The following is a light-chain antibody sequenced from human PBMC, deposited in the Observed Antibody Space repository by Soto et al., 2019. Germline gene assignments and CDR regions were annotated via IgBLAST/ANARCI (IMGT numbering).Light chain of an antibody. CDR3: SSYTSSSTSRV. CDR1: NSEVGGYNY. Sequence: SVLTQPASVSGSPGQSITISRTGNNSEVGGYNYVSWYQQHPGKAPKLMIYDVSNRPSGVSNRFSGSKSGNTASLTISGLQAEDEADYYCSSYTSSSTSRVFGGGTKVTVL. V-gene: IGLV2-14*01. J-gene: IGLJ2*01. CDR2: DVS.